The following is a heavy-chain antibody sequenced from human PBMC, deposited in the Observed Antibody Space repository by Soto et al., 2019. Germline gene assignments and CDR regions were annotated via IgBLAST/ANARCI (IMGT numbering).Heavy chain of an antibody. D-gene: IGHD6-13*01. J-gene: IGHJ4*02. Sequence: PTQTLTLTCTFSGFSLSTSGVGVGWIRQPPGKALEWLGIIYWDDDRRYSPSLKNRVTITKNTLYLQMNSLRAEDTAVYYCAKENGYSSSWFEFDYWGQGTLVTVSS. V-gene: IGHV2-5*02. CDR3: AKENGYSSSWFEFDY. CDR1: GFSLSTSGVG. CDR2: IYWDDDR.